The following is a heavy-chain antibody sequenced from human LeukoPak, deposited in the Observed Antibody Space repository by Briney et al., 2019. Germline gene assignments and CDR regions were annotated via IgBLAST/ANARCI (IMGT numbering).Heavy chain of an antibody. J-gene: IGHJ4*02. CDR1: GFTFSSYA. CDR2: ISYDGSNK. CDR3: ASDGGYYYGSGSYQIDY. D-gene: IGHD3-10*01. Sequence: GGSLRLSCAASGFTFSSYAMHWVRQAPGKGLEWVAVISYDGSNKYYADSVKGRFTISRDNSKNTLYLQMNSLRAEDTAVYYCASDGGYYYGSGSYQIDYWGQGTLVTVSS. V-gene: IGHV3-30-3*01.